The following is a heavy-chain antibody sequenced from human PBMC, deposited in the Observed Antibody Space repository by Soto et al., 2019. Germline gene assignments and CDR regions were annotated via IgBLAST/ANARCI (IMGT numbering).Heavy chain of an antibody. Sequence: GGSLRLSCAASGFTFSSYAMSWVRQAPGKGLEWVSAISGSGGSTYYADSVKGRFTISRDNSKNTLYQQMNSLRAEDTAVYYCAIQGSVGRGVIITGGYGMDVWGQGTTVTVSS. CDR2: ISGSGGST. CDR3: AIQGSVGRGVIITGGYGMDV. D-gene: IGHD3-10*01. J-gene: IGHJ6*02. V-gene: IGHV3-23*01. CDR1: GFTFSSYA.